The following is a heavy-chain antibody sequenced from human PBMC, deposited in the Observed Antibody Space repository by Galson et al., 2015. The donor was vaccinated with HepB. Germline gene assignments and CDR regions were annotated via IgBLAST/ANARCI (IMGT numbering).Heavy chain of an antibody. CDR2: ISPINGNT. CDR1: GFTFTNYA. V-gene: IGHV1-18*01. CDR3: ASEISTSTLDY. Sequence: SVKVSCKASGFTFTNYAINWVRQAPGQGLEWMGRISPINGNTDTAQRFQGRVTMTTDTSTSTAYMELTSLRSDDTALYYCASEISTSTLDYWGQGTLVTVSS. D-gene: IGHD2-15*01. J-gene: IGHJ4*02.